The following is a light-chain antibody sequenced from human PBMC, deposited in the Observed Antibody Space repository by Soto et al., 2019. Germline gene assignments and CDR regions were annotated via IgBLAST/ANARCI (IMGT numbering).Light chain of an antibody. CDR3: QQYNYFWA. V-gene: IGKV1-5*01. Sequence: DIQMTQYPSTRSASVGDRGTITCRASQSISSWLAWYQQKPGKAPKLLIYDASNLESGVPSRFSGGGSGTEFSLTIRSLQPDDFATYYCQQYNYFWAFGQGTKVDIK. CDR1: QSISSW. CDR2: DAS. J-gene: IGKJ1*01.